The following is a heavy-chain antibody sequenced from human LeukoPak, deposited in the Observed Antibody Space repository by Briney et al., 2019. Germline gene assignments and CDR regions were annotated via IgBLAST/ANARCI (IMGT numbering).Heavy chain of an antibody. V-gene: IGHV3-30*04. CDR3: AKDRYSSGWYSY. CDR1: GFTFSSYA. D-gene: IGHD6-19*01. Sequence: GRSLRLSCAASGFTFSSYAMHWVRQAPGKGLEWVAVISYDGSNKYYADSVKGRFTISRDNSKNTLYLQMNSLRAEDTAVYYCAKDRYSSGWYSYWGQGTLVTVSS. CDR2: ISYDGSNK. J-gene: IGHJ4*02.